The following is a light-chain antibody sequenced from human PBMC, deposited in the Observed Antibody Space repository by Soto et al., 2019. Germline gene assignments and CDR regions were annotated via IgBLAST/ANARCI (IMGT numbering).Light chain of an antibody. J-gene: IGKJ1*01. CDR3: QQRSNWPPK. Sequence: IVLTQSPATLSWSPGERATLSCRASQSVSSYLAWYQQKPGQAPRLLIYDASTRATGIPARFSGSGSGTDFTLTISSLEPEDFAVYYCQQRSNWPPKFGQGTQVDIK. V-gene: IGKV3-11*01. CDR2: DAS. CDR1: QSVSSY.